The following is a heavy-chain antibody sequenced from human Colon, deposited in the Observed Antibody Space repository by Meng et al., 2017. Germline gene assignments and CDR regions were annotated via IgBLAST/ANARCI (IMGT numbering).Heavy chain of an antibody. CDR2: INHTGNT. Sequence: QGQLQQCGEGLLKPSDTLSLTCAVYGGSFSGYAWSWIRQPTGKGLEWIGEINHTGNTSYNPSLKSRLTISVDTSKNQFSLNLSSVTAADTALYYCARSVRLGVAGKSGAYWGQGTLVTVSS. D-gene: IGHD6-19*01. J-gene: IGHJ4*02. CDR3: ARSVRLGVAGKSGAY. V-gene: IGHV4-34*01. CDR1: GGSFSGYA.